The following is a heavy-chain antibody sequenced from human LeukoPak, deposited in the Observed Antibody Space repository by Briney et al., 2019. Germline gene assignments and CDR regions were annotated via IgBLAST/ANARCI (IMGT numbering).Heavy chain of an antibody. CDR2: IKEDGSEK. D-gene: IGHD1-14*01. J-gene: IGHJ6*03. V-gene: IGHV3-7*01. CDR3: ARRSATEPTPYYYYYMDV. Sequence: GGSLRLSCAASRFTFSRYWMTWVRQAPGKGLEWVANIKEDGSEKYYVDSVKGRFTISRDNARNSLYLQMNSLRAEDTAVYYCARRSATEPTPYYYYYMDVWGKGTTVTVSS. CDR1: RFTFSRYW.